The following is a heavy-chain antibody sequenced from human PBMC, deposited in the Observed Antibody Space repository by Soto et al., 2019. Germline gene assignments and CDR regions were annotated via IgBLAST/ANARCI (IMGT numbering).Heavy chain of an antibody. CDR1: GGSISSYY. D-gene: IGHD6-13*01. J-gene: IGHJ5*02. V-gene: IGHV4-59*08. CDR2: IYYSGST. CDR3: ARAKAPLYSSSWYWFDP. Sequence: PSETLSLTCTVSGGSISSYYWGWIRQPPGKGLEWIGYIYYSGSTNYNPSLKSRVTISVDTSKNQFSLKLSSVTAADTAVYYCARAKAPLYSSSWYWFDPWGQGTLVTVSS.